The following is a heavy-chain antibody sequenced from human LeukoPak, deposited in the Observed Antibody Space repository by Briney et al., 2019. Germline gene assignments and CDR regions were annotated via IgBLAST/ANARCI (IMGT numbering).Heavy chain of an antibody. CDR2: IYHSGST. V-gene: IGHV4-30-2*01. D-gene: IGHD2-2*02. CDR1: GGSISSGSYY. CDR3: ARPGYCSSTSCYRARGAFDI. Sequence: SETLSLTCTVSGGSISSGSYYWSWIRQPPGKGLEWIGYIYHSGSTYYNPSLKSRVTISVDRSKNQFSLKLSSVTAADTAVYYCARPGYCSSTSCYRARGAFDIWGQGTMVTVSS. J-gene: IGHJ3*02.